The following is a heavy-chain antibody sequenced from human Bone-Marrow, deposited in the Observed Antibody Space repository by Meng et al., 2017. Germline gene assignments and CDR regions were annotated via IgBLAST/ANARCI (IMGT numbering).Heavy chain of an antibody. CDR3: AIGTRCSGGSCYVELDAFDI. Sequence: GESLKISCKASGYTFTSYAMNWVRQAPGQRLEWMGWINAGNGNTKYSQKFQGRVTITRDTSASTAYMELSSLRSEDTAVYYCAIGTRCSGGSCYVELDAFDIWGQGTMVTVSS. CDR2: INAGNGNT. D-gene: IGHD2-15*01. CDR1: GYTFTSYA. V-gene: IGHV1-3*01. J-gene: IGHJ3*02.